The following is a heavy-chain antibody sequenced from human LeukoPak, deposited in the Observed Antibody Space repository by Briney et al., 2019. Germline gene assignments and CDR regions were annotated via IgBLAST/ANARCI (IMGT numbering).Heavy chain of an antibody. CDR2: IYYSGST. J-gene: IGHJ4*02. CDR3: ASSSSGSYHY. D-gene: IGHD1-26*01. V-gene: IGHV4-39*01. Sequence: PSETLSLTCTVSGGSISSGDYSWSWIRQPPGKGLEWIGSIYYSGSTYYNPSLKSRVTISVDTSRNQFSLKLSSVTAADTAVYYCASSSSGSYHYWGQGTLVTVSS. CDR1: GGSISSGDYS.